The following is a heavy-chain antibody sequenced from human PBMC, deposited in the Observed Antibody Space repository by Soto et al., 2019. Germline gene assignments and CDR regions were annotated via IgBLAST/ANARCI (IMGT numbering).Heavy chain of an antibody. D-gene: IGHD1-26*01. CDR3: ARVSRGSYYPHDY. V-gene: IGHV4-59*02. CDR1: GGSVSSNY. J-gene: IGHJ4*02. Sequence: PSETLSLTCTVSGGSVSSNYWNWIRQPPGKGLELIGYIYSSGSTNYNPSHKSRVTISVDTSKNQFSLKLSAVTAADTAVYYCARVSRGSYYPHDYWGQGTLVTVSS. CDR2: IYSSGST.